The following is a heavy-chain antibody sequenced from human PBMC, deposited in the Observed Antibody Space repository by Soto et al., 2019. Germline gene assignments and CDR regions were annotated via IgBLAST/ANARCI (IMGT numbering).Heavy chain of an antibody. CDR3: VRGIVGGIRAFNI. D-gene: IGHD1-26*01. Sequence: EVQLVESGGDLVQPGGSLRLSYAASGFSLSDYWINWFRQAPGKGLEWVANIGPDGSQKQYVDSVRGRFTISRDNAKNSLYLQMDSLRVDDTAVYFCVRGIVGGIRAFNIWGRGTLVTVS. V-gene: IGHV3-7*05. CDR1: GFSLSDYW. CDR2: IGPDGSQK. J-gene: IGHJ3*02.